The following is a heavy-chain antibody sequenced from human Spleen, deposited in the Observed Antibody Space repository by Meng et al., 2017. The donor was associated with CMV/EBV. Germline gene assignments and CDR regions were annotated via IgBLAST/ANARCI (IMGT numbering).Heavy chain of an antibody. D-gene: IGHD2/OR15-2a*01. CDR3: ARGNIDYYFDY. CDR2: MYYRDST. Sequence: CSVSGGSISSGGSCWTWIRQHPGKGLEWLGYMYYRDSTYYNPSLRSRATISVDTSKNDLSLKLRSVTAADTAVYYCARGNIDYYFDYWGHGTLVTVSS. CDR1: GGSISSGGSC. J-gene: IGHJ4*01. V-gene: IGHV4-31*03.